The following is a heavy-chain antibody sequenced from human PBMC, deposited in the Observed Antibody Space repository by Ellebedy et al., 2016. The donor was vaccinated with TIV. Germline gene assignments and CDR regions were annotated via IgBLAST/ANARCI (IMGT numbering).Heavy chain of an antibody. CDR2: ISGGYGDT. V-gene: IGHV3-23*01. Sequence: PGGSLRLSCAASGFTFNDYAMSWVRQAPGKGLEWVSAISGGYGDTYYADSVQGRFTISRDISKNTLYLQMHSLRAEDTAVYYCARCRGSGWYGDQWGQGTLVTVSS. D-gene: IGHD6-19*01. J-gene: IGHJ4*02. CDR3: ARCRGSGWYGDQ. CDR1: GFTFNDYA.